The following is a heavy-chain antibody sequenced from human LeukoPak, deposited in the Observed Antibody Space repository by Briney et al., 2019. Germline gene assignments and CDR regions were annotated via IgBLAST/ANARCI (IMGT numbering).Heavy chain of an antibody. CDR2: INPNSGGT. Sequence: GASVKVSCKASGYTFTGYYMHWVRQAPGQGLEWMGWINPNSGGTNYAQKFQGRVTMTRDTSISTAYMELSRLRSDDTAVYYCATDLGGFGYGGNDAFDIWGQGTMVTVSS. J-gene: IGHJ3*02. CDR1: GYTFTGYY. CDR3: ATDLGGFGYGGNDAFDI. D-gene: IGHD4-23*01. V-gene: IGHV1-2*02.